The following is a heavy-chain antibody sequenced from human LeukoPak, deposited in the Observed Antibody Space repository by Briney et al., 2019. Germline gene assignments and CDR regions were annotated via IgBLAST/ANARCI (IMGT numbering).Heavy chain of an antibody. J-gene: IGHJ4*02. CDR1: GYTFIRYY. Sequence: GASVNVSCKASGYTFIRYYMHWVRQAPGQGLEWMGIINPSGGSTSYAQKFQGRVTMTRDTSTSTVYMELSRLRSEDTAVYYCARGGYGDRIDYWGQGTLVSVSS. V-gene: IGHV1-46*01. D-gene: IGHD4-17*01. CDR3: ARGGYGDRIDY. CDR2: INPSGGST.